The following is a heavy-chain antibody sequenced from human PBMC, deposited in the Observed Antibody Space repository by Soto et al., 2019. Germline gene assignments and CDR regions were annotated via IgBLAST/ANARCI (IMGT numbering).Heavy chain of an antibody. V-gene: IGHV1-18*01. CDR2: ISAYNGNT. CDR3: GAGSSGLSDY. D-gene: IGHD3-22*01. CDR1: GYPFTSYG. J-gene: IGHJ4*02. Sequence: APVKVSCKASGYPFTSYGISWVRQAPGQGLEWMGWISAYNGNTNYAQKLQGRVTMTTDTSTSTAYMELRSLRSDDTAVYYCGAGSSGLSDYWGQGTLVTVSS.